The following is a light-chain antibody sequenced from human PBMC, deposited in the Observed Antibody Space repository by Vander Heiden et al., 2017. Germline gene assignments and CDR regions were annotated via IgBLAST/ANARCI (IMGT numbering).Light chain of an antibody. J-gene: IGKJ1*01. CDR2: AAS. CDR1: HDISNY. CDR3: QKYNSAPTWT. V-gene: IGKV1-27*01. Sequence: IQMTQSPSSLSASVGDRVTITCRASHDISNYLVWYQLKPGKAPKLLIYAASTLQSGVPSRFSGSGSGTDFTLTISSLQPEDVATYYCQKYNSAPTWTFGQGTKVEIK.